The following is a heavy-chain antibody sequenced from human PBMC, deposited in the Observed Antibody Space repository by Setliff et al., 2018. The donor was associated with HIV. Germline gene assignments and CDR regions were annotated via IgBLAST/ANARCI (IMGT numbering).Heavy chain of an antibody. D-gene: IGHD3-22*01. CDR1: GLNFRNVW. CDR3: ATDDYYDHGGQPGGPDFFDY. Sequence: GGSLRLSCAASGLNFRNVWMSWVRQAPGKGLEWVGRIKYDGTTDYAAPVKGRFTILKDHSQSTLYLQMNSLKTEDTAVYYCATDDYYDHGGQPGGPDFFDYWGQGTLVTVSS. CDR2: IKYDGTT. J-gene: IGHJ4*02. V-gene: IGHV3-15*01.